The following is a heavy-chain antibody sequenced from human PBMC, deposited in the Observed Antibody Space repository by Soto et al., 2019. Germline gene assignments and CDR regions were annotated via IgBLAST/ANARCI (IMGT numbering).Heavy chain of an antibody. CDR2: INPSGGST. D-gene: IGHD3-3*01. V-gene: IGHV1-46*01. Sequence: ASVKVACKASGYTFTSYYMHWLRQAPGQGLEWMGIINPSGGSTSYAQKFQGRVTTTRDTSTSTVYMELSSLRSEDTAVYYCARETIFGVVTSIDYWGQGTLVTVSS. CDR3: ARETIFGVVTSIDY. CDR1: GYTFTSYY. J-gene: IGHJ4*02.